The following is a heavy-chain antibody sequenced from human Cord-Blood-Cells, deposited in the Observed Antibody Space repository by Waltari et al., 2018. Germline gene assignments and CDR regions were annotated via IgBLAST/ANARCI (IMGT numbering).Heavy chain of an antibody. D-gene: IGHD6-6*01. V-gene: IGHV1-69*01. CDR3: ASRFRYSSSSFDY. CDR2: NIPIFSTA. Sequence: QVQLVQSGAEVKKPGSSVKVSCKASGGPFSSYAISWVREAPGQGLEWMGGNIPIFSTANYAQKFQSRVTITADESTSTAYMGLSSLRAEDTAVYYCASRFRYSSSSFDYWGQGTLVTVSS. CDR1: GGPFSSYA. J-gene: IGHJ4*02.